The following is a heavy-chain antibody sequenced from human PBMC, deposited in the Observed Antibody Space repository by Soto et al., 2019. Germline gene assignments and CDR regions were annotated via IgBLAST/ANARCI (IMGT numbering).Heavy chain of an antibody. Sequence: PGGSLRLSCAASGFTFSSYAMSWVRQAPGKGLEWVSAISGSGVSTYYADSVKGRFTISRDNSKNTLYLQMNSLRAEDTAVYYCAKSPGMYYYDSSGYYHYDYWGRGTLVTVSS. CDR3: AKSPGMYYYDSSGYYHYDY. D-gene: IGHD3-22*01. CDR2: ISGSGVST. CDR1: GFTFSSYA. V-gene: IGHV3-23*01. J-gene: IGHJ4*01.